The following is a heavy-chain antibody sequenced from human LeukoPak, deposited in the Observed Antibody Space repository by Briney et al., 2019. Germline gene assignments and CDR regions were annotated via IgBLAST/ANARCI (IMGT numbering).Heavy chain of an antibody. CDR1: RFTFDDYG. D-gene: IGHD1-26*01. V-gene: IGHV3-20*01. CDR2: INWNGGST. J-gene: IGHJ4*02. Sequence: PGGSLRLSCAASRFTFDDYGMSWVRQAPGKGLEWVSGINWNGGSTGYADSVKGRFTISRDNAKNSLYLQMNSLRAEDTALYHCARDFGGGSHTDPGFDYWGQGTLVTVSS. CDR3: ARDFGGGSHTDPGFDY.